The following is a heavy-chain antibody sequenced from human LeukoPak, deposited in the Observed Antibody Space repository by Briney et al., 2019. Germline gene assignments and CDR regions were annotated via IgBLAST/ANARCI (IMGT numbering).Heavy chain of an antibody. V-gene: IGHV4-59*01. J-gene: IGHJ4*02. CDR1: GGSISSYY. D-gene: IGHD2-21*02. CDR3: ARVGSVVVTAPFGY. Sequence: PSETLSLTCTVSGGSISSYYWSWIRQPPGKGLEWIGYIYYSGSTNYNPSLKSRVTVSVDTSKNQFSLKLSSVTAADTAVYYCARVGSVVVTAPFGYWGQGTLVTVSS. CDR2: IYYSGST.